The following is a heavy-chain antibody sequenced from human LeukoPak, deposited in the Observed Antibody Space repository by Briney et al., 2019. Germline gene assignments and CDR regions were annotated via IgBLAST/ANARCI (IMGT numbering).Heavy chain of an antibody. J-gene: IGHJ6*03. CDR3: ARDAGAVTTPRDYYYYMDV. Sequence: SETLSLTCAVYGGSFSGYYWSWIRQPPGKGLEWIGEINHSGSTNYNPSLKSRVTISVDTSKNQFSLKLSSVTAADTAVYYCARDAGAVTTPRDYYYYMDVWGKGTTVTISS. D-gene: IGHD4-17*01. V-gene: IGHV4-34*01. CDR2: INHSGST. CDR1: GGSFSGYY.